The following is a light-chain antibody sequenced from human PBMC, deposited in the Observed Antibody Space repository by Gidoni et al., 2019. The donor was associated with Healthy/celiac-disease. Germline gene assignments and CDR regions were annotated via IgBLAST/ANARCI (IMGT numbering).Light chain of an antibody. CDR1: QSVSSSY. V-gene: IGKV3-20*01. CDR3: QQYGRSVS. Sequence: EIVLTQSPGTLSLSPGERATLPCRASQSVSSSYLAWYQQKPGQAPRLLIYGASSRATGIPDRFSGGGSGTDFTLTISRLEPEDFAVYYCQQYGRSVSFGQXTKVEIK. J-gene: IGKJ1*01. CDR2: GAS.